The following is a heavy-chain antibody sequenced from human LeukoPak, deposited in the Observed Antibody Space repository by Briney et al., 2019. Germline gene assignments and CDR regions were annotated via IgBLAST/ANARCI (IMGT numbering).Heavy chain of an antibody. CDR1: GFTFSSYA. CDR2: ISGSGGST. D-gene: IGHD6-6*01. CDR3: AKLCSRASSSSWFVP. J-gene: IGHJ5*02. V-gene: IGHV3-23*01. Sequence: GGSLRLSCAASGFTFSSYAMSWVRQAPGKGLEWVSAISGSGGSTYYADSVKGRFTISRDNSKNTLHLQMNSLRAEDTAVYYCAKLCSRASSSSWFVPCGQRTLVTVSS.